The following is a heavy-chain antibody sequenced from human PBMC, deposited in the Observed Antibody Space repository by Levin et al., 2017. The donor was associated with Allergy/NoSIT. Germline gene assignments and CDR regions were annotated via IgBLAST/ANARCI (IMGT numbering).Heavy chain of an antibody. CDR1: GFTLSSYA. Sequence: AGGSLRLSCAASGFTLSSYAMHWVRQAPGKGLEWVSVISYDGTNKYYADSVKGRFTISRDDSKNTLYLQMNSLRAEDTAVYYCARGGLGGYASGSYYKSFDYWGQGTLVTVSS. CDR2: ISYDGTNK. CDR3: ARGGLGGYASGSYYKSFDY. J-gene: IGHJ4*02. V-gene: IGHV3-30-3*01. D-gene: IGHD3-10*01.